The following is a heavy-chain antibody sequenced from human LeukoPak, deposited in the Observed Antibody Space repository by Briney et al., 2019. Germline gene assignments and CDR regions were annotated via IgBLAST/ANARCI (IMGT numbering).Heavy chain of an antibody. CDR2: ISAYNGNT. D-gene: IGHD6-13*01. CDR3: ARDGSCSWPPRTNWLDP. CDR1: GYTFTSYG. V-gene: IGHV1-18*01. Sequence: ASVTVSCKASGYTFTSYGISWVRQAPGQGLEWMGWISAYNGNTNYAQKLQGRVTMTTDTSTSTAYMELRSLRSDDTAVYYCARDGSCSWPPRTNWLDPWGQGTLVTVSS. J-gene: IGHJ5*02.